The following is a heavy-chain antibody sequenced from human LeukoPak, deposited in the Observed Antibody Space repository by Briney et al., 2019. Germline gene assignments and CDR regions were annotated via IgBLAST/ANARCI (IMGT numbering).Heavy chain of an antibody. Sequence: GASVKVSCKASGYTFTGYYMHWVRQAPGQGLEWMGGIIPIFGTANYAQKFQGRVTITADESTSTAYMELSSLRSEDTAVYYCASGVTYYYDSSGYYRFDYWGQGTLVTVSS. CDR3: ASGVTYYYDSSGYYRFDY. V-gene: IGHV1-69*13. CDR2: IIPIFGTA. D-gene: IGHD3-22*01. J-gene: IGHJ4*02. CDR1: GYTFTGYY.